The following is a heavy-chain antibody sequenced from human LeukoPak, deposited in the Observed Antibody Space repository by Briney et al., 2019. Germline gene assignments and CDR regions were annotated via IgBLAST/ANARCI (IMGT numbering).Heavy chain of an antibody. CDR3: AKDWGYCSGGSCYQGYFDY. J-gene: IGHJ4*02. V-gene: IGHV3-30*02. CDR1: GFTFSSYG. D-gene: IGHD2-15*01. Sequence: GGSLRLSCAASGFTFSSYGMHWVRQAPGKGLEWVAFIRYDGSNKYYADSVKGRFTISRDNSKNTLYLQMNSLRAEDTAVYYCAKDWGYCSGGSCYQGYFDYGGQGTLVTVSS. CDR2: IRYDGSNK.